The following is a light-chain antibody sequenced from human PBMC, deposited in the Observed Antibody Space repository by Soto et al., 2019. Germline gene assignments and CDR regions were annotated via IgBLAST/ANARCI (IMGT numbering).Light chain of an antibody. J-gene: IGLJ3*02. CDR2: STS. CDR3: LLYCGGDQPWV. V-gene: IGLV7-43*01. Sequence: QAVVTQEPSLTVSPGGTVTLTCASSTGAVTSGYYPNWFQQKPGQAPRALIYSTSNEHSWTPARFSGSLLGGKAALTLSGVQPEDEAEYYCLLYCGGDQPWVFGGGTKLTVL. CDR1: TGAVTSGYY.